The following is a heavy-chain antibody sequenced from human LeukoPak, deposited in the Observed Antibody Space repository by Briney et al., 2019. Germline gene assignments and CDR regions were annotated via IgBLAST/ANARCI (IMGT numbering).Heavy chain of an antibody. J-gene: IGHJ4*02. V-gene: IGHV3-48*03. Sequence: GGSLRLSCAASGFTFSSYEMNWVRQAPGKGLEWASYISSSGSTIYYADSVKGRFTISRDNAKNSLYLQMNSLRAEDTAVYYCAKNERWLQSGNFGHPRLSPGHFDYWGQGTLVTVSS. D-gene: IGHD5-24*01. CDR1: GFTFSSYE. CDR3: AKNERWLQSGNFGHPRLSPGHFDY. CDR2: ISSSGSTI.